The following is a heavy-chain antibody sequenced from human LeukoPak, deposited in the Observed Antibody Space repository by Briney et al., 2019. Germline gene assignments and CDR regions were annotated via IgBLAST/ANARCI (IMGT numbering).Heavy chain of an antibody. CDR2: ISSSGTTI. V-gene: IGHV3-48*03. J-gene: IGHJ2*01. CDR1: GFTFSNYE. CDR3: ARDSYYSGSGSTLGFFDL. D-gene: IGHD3-10*01. Sequence: GGSLRLSCAASGFTFSNYEMNWVRQAPGMGLAWISYISSSGTTIYYADSVKGRFTISRDNANNSLYLQMNSLKAEDTAVYYCARDSYYSGSGSTLGFFDLWGRGTLVTVSS.